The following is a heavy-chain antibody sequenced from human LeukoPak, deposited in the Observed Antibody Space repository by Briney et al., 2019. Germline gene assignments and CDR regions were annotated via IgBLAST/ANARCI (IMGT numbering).Heavy chain of an antibody. CDR1: GGSISSYY. CDR3: VRDVSQRRHFDY. Sequence: SETLSLTCTVSGGSISSYYWSWIRQPPGKGLEWIGFIYYSGSTNYNPSLKSRVSISVETSKNQFSLKLSSVTAADTAVYYCVRDVSQRRHFDYWGQGTLVTVSS. D-gene: IGHD1-1*01. J-gene: IGHJ4*02. V-gene: IGHV4-59*12. CDR2: IYYSGST.